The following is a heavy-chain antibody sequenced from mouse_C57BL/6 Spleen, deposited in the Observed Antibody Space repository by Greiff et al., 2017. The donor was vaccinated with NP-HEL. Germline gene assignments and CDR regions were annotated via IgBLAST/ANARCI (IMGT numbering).Heavy chain of an antibody. CDR1: GYSFTGYY. CDR2: INPSTGGT. CDR3: AIYYGSSYWYFDV. J-gene: IGHJ1*03. Sequence: VQLKESGPELVKPGASVKISCEASGYSFTGYYMNWVKQSPEKSLEWIGEINPSTGGTTYNQKFKAKATLTVDKSSSTAYMQLKSLTSEDSAVYYCAIYYGSSYWYFDVWGTGTTVTVSS. V-gene: IGHV1-42*01. D-gene: IGHD1-1*01.